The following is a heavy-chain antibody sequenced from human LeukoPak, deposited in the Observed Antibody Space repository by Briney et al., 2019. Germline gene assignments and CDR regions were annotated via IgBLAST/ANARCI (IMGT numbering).Heavy chain of an antibody. V-gene: IGHV3-53*01. CDR2: IYSGGSA. CDR1: GFTANNNY. J-gene: IGHJ4*02. D-gene: IGHD3-22*01. Sequence: PGGSLRLSCVPSGFTANNNYMRWVRQAPGKSLQWVSLIYSGGSAYYEDSVKGRFTISRDSSKNMVFLQMNRLRAEDTAVYYCASSGAYSDFDFWGQGTLVTVSS. CDR3: ASSGAYSDFDF.